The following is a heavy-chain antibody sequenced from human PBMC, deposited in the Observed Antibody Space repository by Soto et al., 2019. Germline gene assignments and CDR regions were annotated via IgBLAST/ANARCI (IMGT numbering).Heavy chain of an antibody. D-gene: IGHD6-13*01. J-gene: IGHJ4*02. CDR1: GYTFTSFY. Sequence: QVQLVQSGAEVKEPGASVKVSCKASGYTFTSFYIHWVRQAPGQGLEWMAIINPTGGSTNYAQRFRGRVTLTMDTSTSTVYMELSGLRSGDTAVYYCARNLASADVWGQGTLVTVSS. CDR2: INPTGGST. V-gene: IGHV1-46*01. CDR3: ARNLASADV.